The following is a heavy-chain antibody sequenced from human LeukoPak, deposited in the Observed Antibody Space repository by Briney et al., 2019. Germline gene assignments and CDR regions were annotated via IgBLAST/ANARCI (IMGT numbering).Heavy chain of an antibody. V-gene: IGHV3-74*01. CDR2: INSDGSST. J-gene: IGHJ3*02. CDR1: GFTFSSYW. D-gene: IGHD2-21*01. Sequence: GGSLRLSCAASGFTFSSYWMHWVRQAPGKGLVWVSRINSDGSSTSYADSVKGRFTISRDNAKDTLCLQMNSLRAEDTAVYYCARVVESDAFDIWGQGTMVTVSS. CDR3: ARVVESDAFDI.